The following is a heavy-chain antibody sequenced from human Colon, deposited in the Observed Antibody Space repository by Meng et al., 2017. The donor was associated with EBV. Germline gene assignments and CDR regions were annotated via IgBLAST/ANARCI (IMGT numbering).Heavy chain of an antibody. CDR1: GASISSNNW. J-gene: IGHJ4*02. CDR2: IYHGGNT. Sequence: QVQRQEPGPGLGGPSGTLSLTCAVAGASISSNNWWSWVRQPPGKVLEWIGEIYHGGNTNYNPSLKSRVTISVDRSNDQFSLSLSSVTAADTAVYYCARGNAYNAPSFDYWGQGTLVTVSS. D-gene: IGHD5-24*01. CDR3: ARGNAYNAPSFDY. V-gene: IGHV4-4*02.